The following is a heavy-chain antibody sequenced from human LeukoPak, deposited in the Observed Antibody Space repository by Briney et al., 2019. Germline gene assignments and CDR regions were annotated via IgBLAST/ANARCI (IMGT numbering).Heavy chain of an antibody. D-gene: IGHD3-10*01. CDR2: IYTSGTI. J-gene: IGHJ5*02. CDR1: GGSISSYY. CDR3: ARDSGTTGEVKFDP. Sequence: SETLSLTCTVSGGSISSYYWSWIRQPAGTALEWIGRIYTSGTITYNPSLKSRVTMSVDTSKNQFSLKLSSVTAADTAVYYCARDSGTTGEVKFDPXGQGTLVTVSS. V-gene: IGHV4-4*07.